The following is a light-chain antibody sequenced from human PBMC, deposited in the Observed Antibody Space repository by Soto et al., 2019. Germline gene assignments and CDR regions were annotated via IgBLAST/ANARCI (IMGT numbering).Light chain of an antibody. CDR2: GAS. CDR1: QSVSSNY. CDR3: QQYGNSPYA. Sequence: EIVLTQSPGTLSLSPGERATLSCRASQSVSSNYLAWYQQKSGQAPRLLIYGASSRATGIPERFSGSGSGKDFTLTISKLEPEDFAVYYCQQYGNSPYAFGQGTELEI. J-gene: IGKJ2*01. V-gene: IGKV3-20*01.